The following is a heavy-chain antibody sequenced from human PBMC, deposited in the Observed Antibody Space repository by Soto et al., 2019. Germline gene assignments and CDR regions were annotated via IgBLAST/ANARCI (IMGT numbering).Heavy chain of an antibody. CDR1: GYTFTSYG. D-gene: IGHD2-2*01. CDR2: ISAYNGNT. J-gene: IGHJ6*02. Sequence: ASVKVSCKASGYTFTSYGISWVRQAPGQGLEWMGWISAYNGNTNYAQKLQGRVTMTTDTSTSTAYMELRSLRPDDTAVYYCAREDQLLFPYYYGMDVWGQGTTVTSP. CDR3: AREDQLLFPYYYGMDV. V-gene: IGHV1-18*04.